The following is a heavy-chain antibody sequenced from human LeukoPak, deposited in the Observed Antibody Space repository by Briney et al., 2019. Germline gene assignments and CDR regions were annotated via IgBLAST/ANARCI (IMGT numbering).Heavy chain of an antibody. CDR1: GGSFSGYY. J-gene: IGHJ5*02. CDR3: ARISGPRGWFDP. V-gene: IGHV4-34*01. D-gene: IGHD3-10*01. CDR2: INHSGST. Sequence: SETLSLTCAVYGGSFSGYYWSWIRQPPGKGLEWIGEINHSGSTNYNPSLRSRVTISVDTSKNQFSLKLSSVTAADTAVYYCARISGPRGWFDPWGQGTLVTVSS.